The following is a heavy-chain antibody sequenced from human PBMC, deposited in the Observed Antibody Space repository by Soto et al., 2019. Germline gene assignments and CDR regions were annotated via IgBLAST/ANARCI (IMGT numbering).Heavy chain of an antibody. CDR3: ASPIHRNTDMLISDY. Sequence: EVQLLESGGGLVQPGGSLSLSCIASGFIFSSYAMAWVRQAPGKGLEWVSFISGGGGNTYFADSVKGRFNISRDNYKKAVFLQMKSLRGEDTAVYYCASPIHRNTDMLISDYWCQGTLVTVSS. D-gene: IGHD5-18*01. V-gene: IGHV3-23*01. CDR2: ISGGGGNT. J-gene: IGHJ4*02. CDR1: GFIFSSYA.